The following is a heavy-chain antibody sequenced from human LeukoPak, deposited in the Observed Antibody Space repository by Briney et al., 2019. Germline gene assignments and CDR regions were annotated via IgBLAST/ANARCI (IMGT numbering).Heavy chain of an antibody. V-gene: IGHV3-30-3*01. Sequence: GRSLRLSCAASGFTFSSYAMHWVRQAPGKGLEWVAVISYDGSNKYYADSVKGRFTISRDNSKNTLYLQMNRLRAEDTAVYYCAKGIDSSGYYPFDYWGQGTLVTVSS. J-gene: IGHJ4*02. CDR2: ISYDGSNK. D-gene: IGHD3-22*01. CDR1: GFTFSSYA. CDR3: AKGIDSSGYYPFDY.